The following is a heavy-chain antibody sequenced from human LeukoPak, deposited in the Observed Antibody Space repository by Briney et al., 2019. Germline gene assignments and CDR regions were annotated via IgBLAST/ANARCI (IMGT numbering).Heavy chain of an antibody. V-gene: IGHV3-30*03. D-gene: IGHD3-10*01. Sequence: PGGSLRLSCAASGFTFSSYGMHWVRQAPGKGLEWVAVISYDGSNKYYADSVKGRFTISRDNSKNTLYLQMNSLKTEDTAVYYYTRGWFGELLDGWGQGTLVTVSS. CDR2: ISYDGSNK. CDR1: GFTFSSYG. J-gene: IGHJ4*02. CDR3: TRGWFGELLDG.